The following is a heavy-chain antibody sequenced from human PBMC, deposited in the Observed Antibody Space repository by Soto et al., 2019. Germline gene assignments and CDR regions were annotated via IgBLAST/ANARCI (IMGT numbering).Heavy chain of an antibody. D-gene: IGHD3-10*01. V-gene: IGHV4-4*02. CDR2: IYQSGST. J-gene: IGHJ3*02. Sequence: SETLSLTCAVSGGSISSSNWWSWVRQPPGKGQEWIGEIYQSGSTNYNPTLKSRVNVSVDKSKNQFSQKLSSVSAADTAVYYCARDDYYGSGSYYMGAFDIWGQGTMVT. CDR1: GGSISSSNW. CDR3: ARDDYYGSGSYYMGAFDI.